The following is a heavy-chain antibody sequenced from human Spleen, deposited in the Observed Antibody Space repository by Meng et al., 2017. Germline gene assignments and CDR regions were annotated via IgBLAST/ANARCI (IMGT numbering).Heavy chain of an antibody. CDR1: GFTFSSYW. CDR3: ARDGGGGFFDN. D-gene: IGHD2-21*01. V-gene: IGHV3-74*01. Sequence: GGSLRLSCAASGFTFSSYWMHWVRQVPGKGLVWVSRINSDGSNTYYADSVKGRFTISRDNAKNTLYLQMNSLRAEDAAVFYCARDGGGGFFDNWGQGTLVTVSS. J-gene: IGHJ4*02. CDR2: INSDGSNT.